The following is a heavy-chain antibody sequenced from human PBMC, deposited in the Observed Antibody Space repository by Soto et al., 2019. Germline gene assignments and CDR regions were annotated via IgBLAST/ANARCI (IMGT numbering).Heavy chain of an antibody. V-gene: IGHV3-30-3*01. J-gene: IGHJ4*02. D-gene: IGHD5-18*01. CDR3: ARDGPYSYGTFDY. Sequence: QVQLVESGGGVVQPGRSLRLSCAASGFTFSSYAMHWVRQAPGKGLEWVAVISYDGSNKYYADSVKGRFTISRDNSKNTLYLQMNSLRAEDTAGYYCARDGPYSYGTFDYWGQGTLVTVSS. CDR1: GFTFSSYA. CDR2: ISYDGSNK.